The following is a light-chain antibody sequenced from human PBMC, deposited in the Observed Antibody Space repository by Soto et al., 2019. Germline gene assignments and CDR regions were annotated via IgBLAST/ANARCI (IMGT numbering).Light chain of an antibody. V-gene: IGKV3-20*01. Sequence: EIVLTQSPGTLSLSPGERATLSCRASQSVSNDYLAWYQQKPGQAPSLLIYGASRRATGIPDRFSGSGSRTDFTLTISRLEPEDFAVYYCQQYGTSPRTFGQGTKVEIQ. J-gene: IGKJ1*01. CDR3: QQYGTSPRT. CDR1: QSVSNDY. CDR2: GAS.